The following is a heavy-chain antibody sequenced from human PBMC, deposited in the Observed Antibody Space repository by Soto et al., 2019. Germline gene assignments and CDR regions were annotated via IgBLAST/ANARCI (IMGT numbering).Heavy chain of an antibody. D-gene: IGHD5-12*01. CDR2: ISGSGGST. CDR3: AKVGHSGYDYGTNWFDP. CDR1: GFTFSSYA. Sequence: GGSLRLSCAASGFTFSSYAMSWVRQAPGKGLEWVSAISGSGGSTYYADSVKGRFTISRDNSKNTLYLQMNSLRAEDTAVYYCAKVGHSGYDYGTNWFDPWGQGTLVTVS. V-gene: IGHV3-23*01. J-gene: IGHJ5*02.